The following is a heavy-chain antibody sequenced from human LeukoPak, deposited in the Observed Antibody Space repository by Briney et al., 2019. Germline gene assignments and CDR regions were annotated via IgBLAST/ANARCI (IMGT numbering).Heavy chain of an antibody. Sequence: PSETLSLTCAVYGGSFSGYYWSWIRQPPGKGLEWIGEINQSGNTNYNPSLTSRVTTSVDTPKNQFSLRLSSVTAADTAVYYCARSSYSSGWSYAFDIWGQGTMVTVSS. CDR2: INQSGNT. CDR3: ARSSYSSGWSYAFDI. V-gene: IGHV4-34*01. CDR1: GGSFSGYY. J-gene: IGHJ3*02. D-gene: IGHD6-19*01.